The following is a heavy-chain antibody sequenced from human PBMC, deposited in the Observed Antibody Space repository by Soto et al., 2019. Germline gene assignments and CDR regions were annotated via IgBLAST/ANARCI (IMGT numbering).Heavy chain of an antibody. CDR3: ASNIVATIPDFDY. Sequence: SVKVSCKASGGTFSSYTISWVRQAPGQGLEWMGRIIPILGIANYAQKFQGRVTITADKSTSTAYMELSSLRSEDTAVYYCASNIVATIPDFDYWGQGTLVTVSS. V-gene: IGHV1-69*02. J-gene: IGHJ4*02. CDR1: GGTFSSYT. D-gene: IGHD5-12*01. CDR2: IIPILGIA.